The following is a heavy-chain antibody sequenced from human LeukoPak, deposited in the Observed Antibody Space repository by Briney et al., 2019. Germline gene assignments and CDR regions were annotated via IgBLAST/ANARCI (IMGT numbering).Heavy chain of an antibody. CDR1: GFTFSNYA. CDR2: ISGSGGST. J-gene: IGHJ4*02. D-gene: IGHD3-10*01. V-gene: IGHV3-23*01. Sequence: TGGSLRLSCAASGFTFSNYAMSWVRQAPGKGLEWVSAISGSGGSTYYADSVKGRFTISRDNSKNTLYLQMNSLRAEDTAVYYCAKDYYGSGSYWYGQYYFDYWGQGTLVTVSS. CDR3: AKDYYGSGSYWYGQYYFDY.